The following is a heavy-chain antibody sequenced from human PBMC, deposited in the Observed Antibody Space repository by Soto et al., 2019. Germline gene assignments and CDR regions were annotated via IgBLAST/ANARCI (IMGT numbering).Heavy chain of an antibody. V-gene: IGHV4-59*01. J-gene: IGHJ6*02. CDR3: ARSAYYYGMDV. Sequence: SETLSLTCTVSGGSISSYYWSWIRQPPGKGLEWIGYIYYSGSTNYNPSLKSRVTISEDTSKNQFSLKLSSVTAVDTAVYYCARSAYYYGMDVWGQGTTVTVSS. CDR1: GGSISSYY. CDR2: IYYSGST.